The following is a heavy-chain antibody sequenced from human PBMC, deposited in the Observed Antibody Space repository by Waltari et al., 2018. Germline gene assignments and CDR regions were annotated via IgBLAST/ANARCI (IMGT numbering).Heavy chain of an antibody. CDR1: GYSISSGYY. V-gene: IGHV4-38-2*01. CDR3: ARGGGLLRGVSGYGYGMDV. J-gene: IGHJ6*02. D-gene: IGHD3-10*01. CDR2: INHSGLT. Sequence: QVQLQESGPRLVTPSETLSLNCAVSGYSISSGYYWDWIRQPPGKGLEWMGTINHSGLTYYNPSLKSRVTISVDTSKTHFSLEMRSVTAADTAVYYCARGGGLLRGVSGYGYGMDVWGQGTTVTVSS.